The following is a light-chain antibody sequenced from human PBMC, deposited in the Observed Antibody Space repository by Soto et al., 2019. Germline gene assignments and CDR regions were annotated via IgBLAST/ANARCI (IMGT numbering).Light chain of an antibody. Sequence: QYALTQPASVSGSPGQSITISCTGTSSDVGSYNLVPWYQQHPGKAPKLMIYEGSKRPSGVSNRFSGSKSGNTASLTISGLQAEDEADYYCCSYAGSRVFGGGTKVTDL. CDR3: CSYAGSRV. CDR1: SSDVGSYNL. V-gene: IGLV2-23*01. J-gene: IGLJ3*02. CDR2: EGS.